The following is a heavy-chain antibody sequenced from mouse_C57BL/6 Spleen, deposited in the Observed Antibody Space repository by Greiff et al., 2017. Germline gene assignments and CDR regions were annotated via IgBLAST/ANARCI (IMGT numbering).Heavy chain of an antibody. CDR3: ARALSTTVEGFAY. Sequence: EVKLMESGPGLVKPSQSLSLTCSFTGYSITSGYYWNWIRQFPGNKLEWMGYISYDGSNNYHPSLKNRISITRDTSKNQFFLKLNSVTTEDTATYYCARALSTTVEGFAYWGQGTLVTVSA. V-gene: IGHV3-6*01. D-gene: IGHD1-1*01. J-gene: IGHJ3*01. CDR2: ISYDGSN. CDR1: GYSITSGYY.